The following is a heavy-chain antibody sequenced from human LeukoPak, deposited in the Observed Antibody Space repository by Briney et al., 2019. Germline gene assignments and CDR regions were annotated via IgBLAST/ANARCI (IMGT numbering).Heavy chain of an antibody. CDR1: GFTFSSYA. V-gene: IGHV3-30-3*02. CDR3: AKNPTPRIVGAHYYFDY. CDR2: ISYDGSNK. Sequence: GRSLRLSCAASGFTFSSYAMHWVRQAPGKGLEWVAVISYDGSNKYYADSVKGRFTISRDNSRNTLYLQMNSLRAEDTAIYYCAKNPTPRIVGAHYYFDYWGQGTLVTVSS. J-gene: IGHJ4*02. D-gene: IGHD1-26*01.